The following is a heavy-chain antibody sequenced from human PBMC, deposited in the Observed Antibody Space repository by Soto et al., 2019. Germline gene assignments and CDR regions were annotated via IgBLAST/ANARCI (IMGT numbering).Heavy chain of an antibody. J-gene: IGHJ4*02. V-gene: IGHV6-1*01. CDR3: ARTGGATDS. CDR2: TYYRAKRYD. CDR1: GDSVSSNSAA. D-gene: IGHD3-16*01. Sequence: SQTLSLTCVISGDSVSSNSAAWNWIRQSPSRGFEWLGRTYYRAKRYDEYAVSVKGRITINPDPPKNLFSLQLNSVTPEDTAVYYCARTGGATDSWGQGTLVTVSS.